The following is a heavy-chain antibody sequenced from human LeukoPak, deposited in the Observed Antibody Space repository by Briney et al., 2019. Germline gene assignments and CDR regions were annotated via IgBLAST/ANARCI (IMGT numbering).Heavy chain of an antibody. CDR2: ISGSGGST. CDR3: AKRYYDNSGWFDY. D-gene: IGHD3-22*01. CDR1: GFTFSSYA. J-gene: IGHJ4*02. Sequence: PGGSLRLSCAASGFTFSSYAMSWVRQAPGKGLEWVSAISGSGGSTYYADSVKGRFTISRDNSKNTLYLQMNSLGAEDTVVYYCAKRYYDNSGWFDYWGQGTLVTVSS. V-gene: IGHV3-23*01.